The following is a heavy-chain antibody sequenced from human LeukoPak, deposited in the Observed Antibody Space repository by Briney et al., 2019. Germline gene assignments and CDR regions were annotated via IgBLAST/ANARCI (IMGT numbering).Heavy chain of an antibody. D-gene: IGHD4-11*01. CDR3: ARGLQSDWFDP. Sequence: SVKVSCKASGGTFSSYAISWVRQAPGQGLEWMGGIIPIFGTANYAQKLQGRVTMTTDTSTSIAYMELRSLRSDDTAVYYCARGLQSDWFDPWGQGTLVTVSS. CDR1: GGTFSSYA. V-gene: IGHV1-69*05. J-gene: IGHJ5*02. CDR2: IIPIFGTA.